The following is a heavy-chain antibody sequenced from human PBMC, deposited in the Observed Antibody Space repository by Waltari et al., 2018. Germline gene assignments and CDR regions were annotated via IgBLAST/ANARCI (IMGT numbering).Heavy chain of an antibody. CDR3: ARARKSFWFDS. J-gene: IGHJ5*01. CDR1: GYTFTNYD. V-gene: IGHV1-8*01. CDR2: KNPNSGDT. Sequence: QVLLVQSGAEVMKPGASVKVSCKASGYTFTNYDIYWVRQAAGQGLEWMGCKNPNSGDTHYAQKFQGRVTFTRDTSTSRAFIEMSNLRSDDTAVYYCARARKSFWFDSWGQGTLVAVSS.